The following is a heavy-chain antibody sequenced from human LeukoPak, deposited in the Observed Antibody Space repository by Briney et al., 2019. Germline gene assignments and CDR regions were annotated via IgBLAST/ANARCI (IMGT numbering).Heavy chain of an antibody. CDR2: ISAYNGNT. V-gene: IGHV1-18*01. D-gene: IGHD3-10*01. Sequence: ASVKVSCKASGYTFTSYGISWVRQAPGQGLEWMGWISAYNGNTNYAQKLQGRVTMTTDTSTSTAYMELRSLRSDDTAVYYCARDLLVDVRGVILDYWGQGTLVTVSS. CDR3: ARDLLVDVRGVILDY. CDR1: GYTFTSYG. J-gene: IGHJ4*02.